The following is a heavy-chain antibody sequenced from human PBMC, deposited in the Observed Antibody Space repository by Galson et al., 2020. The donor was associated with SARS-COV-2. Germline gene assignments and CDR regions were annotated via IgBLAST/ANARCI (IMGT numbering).Heavy chain of an antibody. CDR2: ISGSGAST. CDR1: GFTFSSYA. Sequence: QAGGSLRLSCAASGFTFSSYAMSWVRQAPGKGLEWVSAISGSGASTYYADSVKGRFTISRDNSKNTLVLQMNSLRVEDTAVYHCAKVRPYYYDSSGYSPLDFWGPGTLGTVSS. J-gene: IGHJ4*02. D-gene: IGHD3-22*01. CDR3: AKVRPYYYDSSGYSPLDF. V-gene: IGHV3-23*01.